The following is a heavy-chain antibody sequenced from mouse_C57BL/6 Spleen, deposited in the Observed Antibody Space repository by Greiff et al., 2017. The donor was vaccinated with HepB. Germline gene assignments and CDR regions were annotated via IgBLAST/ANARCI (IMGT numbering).Heavy chain of an antibody. CDR2: INPGSGGT. Sequence: VQLQQSGAELVRPGTSVKVSCKASGYAFTNYLIEWVKQRPGQGLEWIGVINPGSGGTNYNEKFQGKATLTADKSSSTAYMQLSSLTSEESAVYFCAYDYAREDWFAYWGQGTLVTVSA. CDR3: AYDYAREDWFAY. CDR1: GYAFTNYL. J-gene: IGHJ3*01. V-gene: IGHV1-54*01. D-gene: IGHD2-4*01.